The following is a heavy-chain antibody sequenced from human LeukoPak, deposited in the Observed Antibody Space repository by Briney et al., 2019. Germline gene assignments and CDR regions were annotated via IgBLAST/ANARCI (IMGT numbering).Heavy chain of an antibody. CDR3: ARDGRVCSSTSCPYYMDV. J-gene: IGHJ6*03. CDR2: TYYRSKWYN. Sequence: SQTLSLTCAISRDSVSSNSAAWNWIRQSPSRGLEWLGWTYYRSKWYNDYAVSVKSRITINPDTSKNQFSLQLNSVTPEDTAVYYCARDGRVCSSTSCPYYMDVWGKGTTVTVSS. CDR1: RDSVSSNSAA. V-gene: IGHV6-1*01. D-gene: IGHD2-2*01.